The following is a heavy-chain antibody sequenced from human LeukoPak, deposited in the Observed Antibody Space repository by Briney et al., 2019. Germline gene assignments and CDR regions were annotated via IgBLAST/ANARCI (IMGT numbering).Heavy chain of an antibody. Sequence: SETLSLTCTVSGGSISSYYWSWIRQPPGKGLEWIGYIYYSGSTYYNPSLKSRVTISVDTSKNQFSLKLSSVTAADTAVYYCARLVIAAAAFDYWGQGTLVTVSS. V-gene: IGHV4-59*04. CDR3: ARLVIAAAAFDY. D-gene: IGHD6-13*01. J-gene: IGHJ4*02. CDR2: IYYSGST. CDR1: GGSISSYY.